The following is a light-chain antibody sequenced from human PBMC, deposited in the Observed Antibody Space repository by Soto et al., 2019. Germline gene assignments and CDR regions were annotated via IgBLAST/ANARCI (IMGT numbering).Light chain of an antibody. V-gene: IGLV1-44*01. Sequence: QSVLTQPPSASGTPGQRVTISCSGSSSNIRSYTVNWYKQVPGTAPKLLIYSNDRRPSRVPDRFSGSKSGTSASLAISGLQSEDEADYYCAAWDDSLNWVFGGGTKVTVL. CDR3: AAWDDSLNWV. CDR2: SND. CDR1: SSNIRSYT. J-gene: IGLJ3*02.